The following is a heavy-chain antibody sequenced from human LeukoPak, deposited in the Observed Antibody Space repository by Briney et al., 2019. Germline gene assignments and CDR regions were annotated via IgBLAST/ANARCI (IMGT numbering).Heavy chain of an antibody. J-gene: IGHJ6*03. CDR3: ARDSRYSSSWYPPYMDV. V-gene: IGHV1-2*02. D-gene: IGHD6-13*01. CDR1: GYTFTGYY. CDR2: INPNSGGT. Sequence: ASVKVSCKASGYTFTGYYMHWVRQAPGQGLEWMGWINPNSGGTNYAQKFQGRVTMTRDTSISTAYMELSRLRSDDTAVYYCARDSRYSSSWYPPYMDVWGKGTTVTISS.